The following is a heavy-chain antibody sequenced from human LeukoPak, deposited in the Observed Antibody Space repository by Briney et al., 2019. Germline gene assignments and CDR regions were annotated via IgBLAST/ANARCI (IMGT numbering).Heavy chain of an antibody. J-gene: IGHJ3*02. Sequence: GGSLRLSCAASGFSFSSYAMHWVRQAPGKGLEWVAVISYDGSNKYYADSVKGRFTISRDNSKNTLYLQMNSLRAEDTAVYYCAREREPMEGDAFDIWGQGTMVTVSS. V-gene: IGHV3-30-3*01. D-gene: IGHD1-1*01. CDR3: AREREPMEGDAFDI. CDR2: ISYDGSNK. CDR1: GFSFSSYA.